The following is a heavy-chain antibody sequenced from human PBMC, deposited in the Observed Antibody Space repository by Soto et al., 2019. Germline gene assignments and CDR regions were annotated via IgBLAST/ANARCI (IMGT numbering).Heavy chain of an antibody. Sequence: QVQLVQSGAEVKKPGSSVKVSCKASGGTFSSYTISWVRQAPGQGLEWMGRIIPILGIANYAQKFQGRVTITADKATSTAYMELGSRRSEDTAVYYCAIEYCSSTSCYRDYWGQGTLVTVSS. CDR2: IIPILGIA. CDR3: AIEYCSSTSCYRDY. V-gene: IGHV1-69*02. J-gene: IGHJ4*02. D-gene: IGHD2-2*02. CDR1: GGTFSSYT.